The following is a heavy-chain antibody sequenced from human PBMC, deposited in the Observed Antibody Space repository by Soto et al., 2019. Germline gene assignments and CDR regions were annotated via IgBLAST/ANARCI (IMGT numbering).Heavy chain of an antibody. CDR1: GFSLSASGVG. V-gene: IGHV2-5*02. J-gene: IGHJ4*02. CDR2: IYWDDDK. Sequence: QITLKESGPPLVKPTQTLTLTCAFSGFSLSASGVGVGWIRQPPGKALEWLALIYWDDDKRYSPSLKSRLAITKDPSKNQVVLTMTNMDPVDTATYSCAHHDIGDTFDFWGQGTLVTVSS. D-gene: IGHD2-21*02. CDR3: AHHDIGDTFDF.